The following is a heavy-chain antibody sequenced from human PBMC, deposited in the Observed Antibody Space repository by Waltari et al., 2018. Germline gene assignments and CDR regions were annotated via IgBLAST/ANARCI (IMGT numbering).Heavy chain of an antibody. Sequence: EVQLVQSGAEVKKPGESLKISCKGSGYSFTSYCIGWVRQLPGKGLARMGIIYPGDSDTRYSPSFQGQVTISADKSISTAYLQWSSLKASDTAMYYCARVVGEEMATITGRVTRYYFDYWGQGTLVTVSS. CDR1: GYSFTSYC. D-gene: IGHD5-12*01. CDR3: ARVVGEEMATITGRVTRYYFDY. V-gene: IGHV5-51*01. J-gene: IGHJ4*02. CDR2: IYPGDSDT.